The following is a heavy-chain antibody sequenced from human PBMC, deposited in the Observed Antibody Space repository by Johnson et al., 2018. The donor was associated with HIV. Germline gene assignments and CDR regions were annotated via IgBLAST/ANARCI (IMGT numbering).Heavy chain of an antibody. V-gene: IGHV3-30*03. CDR2: ISYDGSNK. J-gene: IGHJ3*02. D-gene: IGHD4-17*01. Sequence: QVQLVESGGGLVQPGRSLRLSCAASGFTFSSYGIHWVRQAPGKGLEWVAVISYDGSNKYYADSVKGRFTISRDNSKNTLYLQMNSLRAEDTAVYYCARGMTTVTNHDAFDIWGQGTMVTVSS. CDR3: ARGMTTVTNHDAFDI. CDR1: GFTFSSYG.